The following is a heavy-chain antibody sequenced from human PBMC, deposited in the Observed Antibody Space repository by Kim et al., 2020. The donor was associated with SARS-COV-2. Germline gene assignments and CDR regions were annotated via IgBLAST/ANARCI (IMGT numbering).Heavy chain of an antibody. Sequence: GGSLRLSCAASGLTFWSYWMSWVRQAPGKGLEWVAHIKEDGSVKFYADSVKGRTTISRDNAKNSLYLEMDTLRVEDTAVYYCANSIGYAFDYWGQGTKVTVSS. CDR2: IKEDGSVK. CDR1: GLTFWSYW. CDR3: ANSIGYAFDY. J-gene: IGHJ4*02. D-gene: IGHD2-15*01. V-gene: IGHV3-7*03.